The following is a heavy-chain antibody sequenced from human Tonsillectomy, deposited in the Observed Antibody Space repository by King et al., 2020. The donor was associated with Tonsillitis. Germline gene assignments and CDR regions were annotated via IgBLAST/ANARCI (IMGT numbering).Heavy chain of an antibody. CDR3: ARGVGYYDSSGYYYDY. Sequence: QLVQSGGGLVQPGGSLRLSCAASGFTVSSNYMSWVRQAPGKGLEWVSVIYSGGSTYYADSVKGRFTISRDNSKNTLYLQMNSLRAEDTAVYYCARGVGYYDSSGYYYDYWGQGTLVTVSS. V-gene: IGHV3-66*01. J-gene: IGHJ4*02. CDR2: IYSGGST. D-gene: IGHD3-22*01. CDR1: GFTVSSNY.